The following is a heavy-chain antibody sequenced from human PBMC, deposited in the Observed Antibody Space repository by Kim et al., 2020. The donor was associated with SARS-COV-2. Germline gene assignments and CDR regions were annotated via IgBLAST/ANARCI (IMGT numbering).Heavy chain of an antibody. D-gene: IGHD6-6*01. CDR1: GGSFSGYY. CDR2: IDHSGNT. V-gene: IGHV4-34*01. CDR3: VSRWEYASSSPYYYYYMDV. Sequence: SETLSLTCVVNGGSFSGYYWNWIRQTPGKGLDWIAEIDHSGNTNYNSSLESRATISVDTSKNQFSLNLTSVTAADTAAYYCVSRWEYASSSPYYYYYMDV. J-gene: IGHJ6*03.